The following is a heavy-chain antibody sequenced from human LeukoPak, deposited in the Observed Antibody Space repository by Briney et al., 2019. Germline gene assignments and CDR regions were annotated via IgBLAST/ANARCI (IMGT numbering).Heavy chain of an antibody. CDR2: FYSGGNT. D-gene: IGHD6-19*01. J-gene: IGHJ4*02. Sequence: GGSLRLSCAASGFTVSSNYMSWVRQAPGKGLEWVSVFYSGGNTYYADSVKGRFTISRDNSKNTLFLQLNNVRAEDTAVYYCARGYTSGWLYFDFWGQGTLVTVSS. CDR3: ARGYTSGWLYFDF. CDR1: GFTVSSNY. V-gene: IGHV3-53*01.